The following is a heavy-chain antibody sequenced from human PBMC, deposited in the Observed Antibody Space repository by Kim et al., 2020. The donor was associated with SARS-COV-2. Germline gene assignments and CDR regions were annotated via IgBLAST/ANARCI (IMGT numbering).Heavy chain of an antibody. V-gene: IGHV3-21*01. D-gene: IGHD2-2*01. Sequence: DSVKGRFTISRDNAKNSLYLQMNSLRAEDTAVYYCARDGIVVVPAVFDYWGQGTLVTVSS. CDR3: ARDGIVVVPAVFDY. J-gene: IGHJ4*02.